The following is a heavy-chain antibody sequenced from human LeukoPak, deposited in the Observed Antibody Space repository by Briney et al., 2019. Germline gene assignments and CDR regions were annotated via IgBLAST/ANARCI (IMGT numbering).Heavy chain of an antibody. CDR3: AKDLRAVAGRGPFDY. CDR2: VNGSGDTT. V-gene: IGHV3-23*01. D-gene: IGHD6-19*01. J-gene: IGHJ4*02. Sequence: GASLRLSCAASGFIFSNYAMSWVRQAPGKGPEWVSAVNGSGDTTYYADSVKGRFTISRDNSKNTMYLEMNSLRAEDTAVYYCAKDLRAVAGRGPFDYWGQGTLVTVSS. CDR1: GFIFSNYA.